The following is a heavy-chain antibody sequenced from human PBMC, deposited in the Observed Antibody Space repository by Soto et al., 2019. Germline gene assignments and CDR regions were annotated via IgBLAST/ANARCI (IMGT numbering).Heavy chain of an antibody. CDR1: DHG. D-gene: IGHD2-15*01. J-gene: IGHJ5*02. CDR2: INWNGGST. V-gene: IGHV3-20*01. Sequence: DHGVRCILQTPGKGLEWVSGINWNGGSTGYADSVKGRFTISRDNAKNSLYLQMNSLRPEDTALYHCARVARSGYCSGGSCWANWFDPWGQGTLVTSPQ. CDR3: ARVARSGYCSGGSCWANWFDP.